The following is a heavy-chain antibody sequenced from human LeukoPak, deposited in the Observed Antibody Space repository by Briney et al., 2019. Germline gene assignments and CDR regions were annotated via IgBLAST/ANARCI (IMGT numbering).Heavy chain of an antibody. Sequence: GGSLRLSCAAAGLTFSSYDMYWVRQAPGKGLEWVAYISSSGDTIYYAASVEGRFTISRDNANKSLYLRMNSLRVDDTAIYYCIPPAAGLRRTISTEYFQHWGQGALVTVSS. CDR2: ISSSGDTI. J-gene: IGHJ1*01. CDR1: GLTFSSYD. V-gene: IGHV3-48*03. D-gene: IGHD2-2*01. CDR3: IPPAAGLRRTISTEYFQH.